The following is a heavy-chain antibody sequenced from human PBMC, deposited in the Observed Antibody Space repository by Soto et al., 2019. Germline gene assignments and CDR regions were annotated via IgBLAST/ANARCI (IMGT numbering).Heavy chain of an antibody. CDR3: ARGIFGVIATFDY. V-gene: IGHV3-53*01. D-gene: IGHD3-3*02. CDR2: IYSGGST. J-gene: IGHJ4*02. Sequence: PVGSLRLSCAVAGFTVSSNYMSWIRQAPGKGLEWVSVIYSGGSTYYAESVKGRFTISRDNSKNTLYLQMNSLRAEDTAVYYCARGIFGVIATFDYWGQGTQVTVSS. CDR1: GFTVSSNY.